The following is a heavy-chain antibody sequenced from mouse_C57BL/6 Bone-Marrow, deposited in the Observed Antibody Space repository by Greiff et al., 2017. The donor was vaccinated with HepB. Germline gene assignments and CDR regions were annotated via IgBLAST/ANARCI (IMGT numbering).Heavy chain of an antibody. V-gene: IGHV1-69*01. CDR2: IDPSDSYT. CDR1: GYTFTSYW. D-gene: IGHD2-3*01. J-gene: IGHJ1*03. CDR3: ARRNGYYVYWYFDV. Sequence: VQLQQPGAELVMPGASVKLSCKASGYTFTSYWMHWVKQRPGQGLEWIGEIDPSDSYTNYNQKFKGKSTLTVDKSSSTAYMQLSSLTSEDSAVSYCARRNGYYVYWYFDVWGTGTTVTVSS.